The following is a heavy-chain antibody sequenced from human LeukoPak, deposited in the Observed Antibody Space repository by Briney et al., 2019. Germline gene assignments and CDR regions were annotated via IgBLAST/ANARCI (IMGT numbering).Heavy chain of an antibody. CDR2: ISTSGNSI. CDR1: GFTFSSYE. Sequence: PGGSLRLSCAASGFTFSSYEMNWVRQAPGKGLEWVSYISTSGNSIYYADSVKGRFTISRDNARNSLYLEMNSLRAEDTAVYYCTREQDREAAATIVGDYWGQGTLVTVSS. J-gene: IGHJ4*02. V-gene: IGHV3-48*03. D-gene: IGHD3-22*01. CDR3: TREQDREAAATIVGDY.